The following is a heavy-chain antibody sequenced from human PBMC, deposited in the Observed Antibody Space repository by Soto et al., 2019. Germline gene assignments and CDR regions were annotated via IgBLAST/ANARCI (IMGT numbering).Heavy chain of an antibody. Sequence: SETLSLTCNVSGGSLKTGGYSWSWVRKPPGKGLEWIGEINHSGSTNYNPSLKSRVTISVDTSKNQFSLKLTSVTAADTAVYYCARDKITGLFDYWGQGTLVTVSS. V-gene: IGHV4-30-2*01. CDR2: INHSGST. J-gene: IGHJ4*02. CDR3: ARDKITGLFDY. D-gene: IGHD2-8*02. CDR1: GGSLKTGGYS.